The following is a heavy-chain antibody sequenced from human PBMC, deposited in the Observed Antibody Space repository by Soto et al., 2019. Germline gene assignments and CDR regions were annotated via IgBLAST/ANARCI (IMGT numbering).Heavy chain of an antibody. V-gene: IGHV2-26*01. CDR1: GFSLINSRIC. CDR3: ARCLYYYDSSGYYPPGYYYGMDV. CDR2: IFSNDEK. Sequence: SGPTLVNPTETLTLTCTVSGFSLINSRICVSWIRQPPGKALEWLAHIFSNDEKSYSTSLKSRLTISKDTSKSQVVLTMTNMDPVDTATYYCARCLYYYDSSGYYPPGYYYGMDVWGQGTTVTVSS. D-gene: IGHD3-22*01. J-gene: IGHJ6*02.